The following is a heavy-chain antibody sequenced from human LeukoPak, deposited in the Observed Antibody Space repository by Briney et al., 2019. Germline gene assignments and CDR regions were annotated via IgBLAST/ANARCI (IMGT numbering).Heavy chain of an antibody. CDR2: INPNTDGT. Sequence: GASVKVSCKASGYTFTGYYMHWVRQAPGQGLEWMGWINPNTDGTNYAQKFQGRVTMTRDTSISTAYMELSRLRSDDTAVYYCARDFGELFGMDVWGKGTTVTVSS. D-gene: IGHD3-10*01. CDR1: GYTFTGYY. J-gene: IGHJ6*04. CDR3: ARDFGELFGMDV. V-gene: IGHV1-2*02.